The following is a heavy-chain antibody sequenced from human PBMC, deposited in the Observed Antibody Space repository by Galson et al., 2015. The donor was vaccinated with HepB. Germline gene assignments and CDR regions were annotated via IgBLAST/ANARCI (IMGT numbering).Heavy chain of an antibody. Sequence: SLRLSCAASGFTFSSYGMHWVRQAPGKGLEWAAVIWYDGSNKYYADSVKGRFTISRDNSKNTLYLQMNSLRDEDTAVYYCAKDSDSSGYYEIDYWGQGTLVTVSS. CDR2: IWYDGSNK. J-gene: IGHJ4*02. D-gene: IGHD3-22*01. CDR3: AKDSDSSGYYEIDY. V-gene: IGHV3-33*06. CDR1: GFTFSSYG.